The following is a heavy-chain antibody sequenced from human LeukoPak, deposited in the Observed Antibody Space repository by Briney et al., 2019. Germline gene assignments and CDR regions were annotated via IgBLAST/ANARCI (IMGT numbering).Heavy chain of an antibody. Sequence: SETLSLTCAVYGGSFSGYYWGWIRQPPGKGLEWIGEINHSGSTNYNPSLKSRVTISVDTSKNQFSLKLSSVTAADTAVYYCARGNGYDFWSGYYQLPLDYWGQGTLVTVSS. CDR2: INHSGST. D-gene: IGHD3-3*01. V-gene: IGHV4-34*01. CDR1: GGSFSGYY. J-gene: IGHJ4*02. CDR3: ARGNGYDFWSGYYQLPLDY.